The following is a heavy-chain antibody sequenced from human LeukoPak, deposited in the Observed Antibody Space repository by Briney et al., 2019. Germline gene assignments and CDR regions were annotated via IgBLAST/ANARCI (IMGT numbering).Heavy chain of an antibody. CDR2: IYHSGST. V-gene: IGHV4-30-2*01. Sequence: SSETLSLTCAVSGGSISSGGYSWSWIRQPPGKGLEWIGYIYHSGSTYYNPSLKCRVTISVDRSKNQFSLKLSSVTAADTAVYYCARSGIMTSFDYWGQGTLVTVSS. J-gene: IGHJ4*02. D-gene: IGHD6-13*01. CDR1: GGSISSGGYS. CDR3: ARSGIMTSFDY.